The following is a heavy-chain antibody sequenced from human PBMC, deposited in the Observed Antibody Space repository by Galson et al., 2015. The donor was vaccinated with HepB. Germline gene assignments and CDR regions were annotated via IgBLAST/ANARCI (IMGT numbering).Heavy chain of an antibody. Sequence: QSGAEVKKPGESLKISCKGSGYSFTSYWIGWVRQMPGKGLEWMGIIYPGDSDTRYSPSFQGQVTISADKSISTAYLQWSSLKASDTAMYYCAKGPPGITMVRGVIIPWGQGTLVTVSS. J-gene: IGHJ5*02. CDR1: GYSFTSYW. V-gene: IGHV5-51*01. CDR2: IYPGDSDT. D-gene: IGHD3-10*01. CDR3: AKGPPGITMVRGVIIP.